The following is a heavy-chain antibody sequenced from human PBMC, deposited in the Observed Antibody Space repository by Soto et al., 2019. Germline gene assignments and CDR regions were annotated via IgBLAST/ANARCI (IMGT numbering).Heavy chain of an antibody. D-gene: IGHD1-1*01. V-gene: IGHV4-39*01. Sequence: SETLSLTCTVSGGSISSSSYYWGWIRQPPGKGLEWIGSIYYSGSTYYNPSLKSRVTISVDTSKNHFSLKLTSVTAADTAVYYCASSNWVNDAFDIWGQGTMVTVSS. CDR2: IYYSGST. CDR3: ASSNWVNDAFDI. J-gene: IGHJ3*02. CDR1: GGSISSSSYY.